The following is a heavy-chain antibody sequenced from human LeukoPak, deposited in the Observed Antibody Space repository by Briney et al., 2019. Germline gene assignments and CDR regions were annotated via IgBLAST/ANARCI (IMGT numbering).Heavy chain of an antibody. CDR2: IGTNGIST. V-gene: IGHV3-64D*09. D-gene: IGHD2-8*02. CDR1: GFTFNSYA. J-gene: IGHJ4*02. CDR3: VKGQEVVYAPTFDY. Sequence: GGSLKLSCSASGFTFNSYAIHWVRQAPGKGLEYVSSIGTNGISTYYADSVTGRFTISRDNSKNSLYLQMSSLRAEDTAVYYCVKGQEVVYAPTFDYWGQGTLVTVSS.